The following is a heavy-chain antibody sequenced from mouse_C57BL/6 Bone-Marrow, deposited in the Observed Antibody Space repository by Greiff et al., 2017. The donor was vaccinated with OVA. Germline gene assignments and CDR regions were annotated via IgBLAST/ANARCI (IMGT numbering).Heavy chain of an antibody. V-gene: IGHV1-19*01. D-gene: IGHD1-2*01. CDR2: INPYNGGT. J-gene: IGHJ1*03. Sequence: EVQGVESGPVLVKPGASVKMSCKASGYTFTDYYMNWVKQSHGKSLEWIGVINPYNGGTSYNQKFKGKATLTVDKSSSTAYMELNSLTSEDSAVYYCARVGIYYGYVWGTGTTVTVSS. CDR1: GYTFTDYY. CDR3: ARVGIYYGYV.